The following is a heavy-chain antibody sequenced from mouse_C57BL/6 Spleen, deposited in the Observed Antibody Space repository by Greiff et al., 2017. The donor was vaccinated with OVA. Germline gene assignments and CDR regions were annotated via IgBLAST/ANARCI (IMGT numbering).Heavy chain of an antibody. D-gene: IGHD3-2*02. CDR3: ASGQLRSPAMDY. CDR1: GYTFTSYW. J-gene: IGHJ4*01. CDR2: IHPNSGST. V-gene: IGHV1-64*01. Sequence: VQLKQPGAELVKPGASVKLSCKASGYTFTSYWMHWVKQRPGQGLEWIGMIHPNSGSTNYNEKFKSKATLTVDKSSSTAYMQLSSLTSEDSAVYYCASGQLRSPAMDYWGQGTSVTVSS.